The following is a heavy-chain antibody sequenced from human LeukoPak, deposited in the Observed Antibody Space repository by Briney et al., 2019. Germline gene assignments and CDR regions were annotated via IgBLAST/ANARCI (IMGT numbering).Heavy chain of an antibody. V-gene: IGHV1-2*06. Sequence: ASVKVSCKASGYTFSGYHIHWVRQAPGQGLEWMGRINPYSGDTNFAQKFQGRVTMTRDTSITTAYMDLSSLTPDDTAVYFCARDQGSLTRSWYTGYWGQGTQVTVSS. D-gene: IGHD6-13*01. CDR1: GYTFSGYH. CDR2: INPYSGDT. J-gene: IGHJ4*02. CDR3: ARDQGSLTRSWYTGY.